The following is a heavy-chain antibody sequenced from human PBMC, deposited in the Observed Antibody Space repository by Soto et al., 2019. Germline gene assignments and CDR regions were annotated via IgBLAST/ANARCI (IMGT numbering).Heavy chain of an antibody. J-gene: IGHJ4*02. CDR2: IIPIFGTA. CDR3: ARDYYDSSGYGPCDY. D-gene: IGHD3-22*01. Sequence: SVKVSCKASGGTFSSYAISWVRQAPGQGLEWMGGIIPIFGTANYAQKFQGRVTITADESTSTAYMELSSLRSEDTAVYYCARDYYDSSGYGPCDYWGQGTLVTVSS. V-gene: IGHV1-69*13. CDR1: GGTFSSYA.